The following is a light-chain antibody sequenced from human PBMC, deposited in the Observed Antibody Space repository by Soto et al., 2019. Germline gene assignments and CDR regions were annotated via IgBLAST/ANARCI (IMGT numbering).Light chain of an antibody. Sequence: QSVLTQPPSVSGAPGQRVTISCTGSRSNIGAGYDVHWYQQLPGPAPKLLIYGNSNRPSGVPDRFSGSKSGTSASLAITGLQAEDEADYYCQSYDSSLIYVFGTGTKLTVL. CDR1: RSNIGAGYD. J-gene: IGLJ1*01. CDR2: GNS. CDR3: QSYDSSLIYV. V-gene: IGLV1-40*01.